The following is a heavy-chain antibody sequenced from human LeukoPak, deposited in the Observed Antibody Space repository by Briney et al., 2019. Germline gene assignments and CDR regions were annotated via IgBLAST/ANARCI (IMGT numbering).Heavy chain of an antibody. CDR2: INPSGGST. V-gene: IGHV1-46*01. J-gene: IGHJ4*02. Sequence: ASVKVSCKASGYTFTSYYMHWVRQAPGQGLEWMGMINPSGGSTSYAQKFQGRVTIIADKSTSTAYMELSSLRSEDTAVYYCARGESGYDNGYWGQGTLVTVSS. CDR3: ARGESGYDNGY. D-gene: IGHD5-12*01. CDR1: GYTFTSYY.